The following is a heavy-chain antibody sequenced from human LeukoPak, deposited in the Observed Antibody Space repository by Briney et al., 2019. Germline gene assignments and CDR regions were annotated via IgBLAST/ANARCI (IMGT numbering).Heavy chain of an antibody. J-gene: IGHJ4*02. D-gene: IGHD5-24*01. V-gene: IGHV4-39*07. CDR1: GGSITSSSYS. CDR3: ARVRWLQLGHFDY. CDR2: MSYSGST. Sequence: SETLSLTCTVSGGSITSSSYSWGWIRQPPGKGLEWIASMSYSGSTYYNPSLKSRVTISADTSRNQFSLKLSSVTAADTAVYYCARVRWLQLGHFDYWGQGSLVTVSS.